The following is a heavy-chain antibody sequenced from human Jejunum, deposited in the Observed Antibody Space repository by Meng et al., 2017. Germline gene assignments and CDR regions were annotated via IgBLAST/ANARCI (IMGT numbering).Heavy chain of an antibody. J-gene: IGHJ4*02. D-gene: IGHD5-18*01. CDR1: GGSVSSGSYY. CDR3: ARGSRGYSYG. Sequence: VEVEGSGPGLVRPAMPLFLTCTVSGGSVSSGSYYWSWIRQPQGKGLEWIGYIYYGGTTNYNPSLKCRVTISADTSKNQFSLKLSSVTAADTAVYYCARGSRGYSYGWGQGTLVTVSS. CDR2: IYYGGTT. V-gene: IGHV4-61*01.